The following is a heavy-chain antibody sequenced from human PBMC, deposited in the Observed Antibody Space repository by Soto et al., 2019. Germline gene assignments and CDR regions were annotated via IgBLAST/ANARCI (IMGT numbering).Heavy chain of an antibody. Sequence: SGPTLVNPTQALTLTCALSGFSVSARGVGVGWIRQPPGKALEWLAIIYWNDDKLYRPSLQSRLTVTKDTSKNQVVLTMTNMDPVDTATYYCAHSPWGAAPDYWGQGTPVTVSS. D-gene: IGHD3-16*01. J-gene: IGHJ4*02. V-gene: IGHV2-5*01. CDR1: GFSVSARGVG. CDR2: IYWNDDK. CDR3: AHSPWGAAPDY.